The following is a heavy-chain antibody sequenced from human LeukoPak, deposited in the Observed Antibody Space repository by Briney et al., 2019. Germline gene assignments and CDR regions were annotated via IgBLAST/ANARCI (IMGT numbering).Heavy chain of an antibody. D-gene: IGHD3-10*01. J-gene: IGHJ4*02. V-gene: IGHV1-46*01. CDR1: GYTFTSYY. Sequence: ASVKVSCEASGYTFTSYYMFWVRQAPGQGLEWMGIFNPDSGSTSYAQKFQGRITMTGDTSTRIAYMELSSLRSEDTAMYYCARGASYYGSGSYLYWGQGTLVTVSA. CDR2: FNPDSGST. CDR3: ARGASYYGSGSYLY.